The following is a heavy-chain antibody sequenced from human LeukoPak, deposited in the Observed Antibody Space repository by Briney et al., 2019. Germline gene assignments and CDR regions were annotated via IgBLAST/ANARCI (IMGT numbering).Heavy chain of an antibody. V-gene: IGHV3-53*01. Sequence: GGSLRLSCAASGFTVSNIYMNWVPPAPGKGLEWVSLIYSGGTKKYADSVKGRFTISRDNSKNTLYLQMNSLRVEDTAMYYCARDPPGIAASGTGGWGQGTLVTVSS. CDR3: ARDPPGIAASGTGG. CDR1: GFTVSNIY. D-gene: IGHD6-13*01. CDR2: IYSGGTK. J-gene: IGHJ4*02.